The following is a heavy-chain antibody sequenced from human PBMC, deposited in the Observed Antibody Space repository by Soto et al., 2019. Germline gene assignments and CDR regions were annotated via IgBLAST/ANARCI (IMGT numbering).Heavy chain of an antibody. CDR3: ARGLMQQLVHPYYYCYMDV. V-gene: IGHV4-34*01. CDR1: GGSFSGYY. D-gene: IGHD6-13*01. J-gene: IGHJ6*03. CDR2: INHSGST. Sequence: PSETLSLTCAVYGGSFSGYYWSWIRQPPGKGLEWIGEINHSGSTNYNPSLKSRVTISVDTSKNQFSLKLSSVTAADTAVYYCARGLMQQLVHPYYYCYMDVWGKGTTVTVSS.